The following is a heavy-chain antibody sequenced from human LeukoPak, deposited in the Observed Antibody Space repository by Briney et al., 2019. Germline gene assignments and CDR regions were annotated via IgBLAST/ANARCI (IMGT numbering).Heavy chain of an antibody. V-gene: IGHV3-74*01. CDR3: ARGETRDYYDTSGQAVFDY. J-gene: IGHJ4*02. CDR1: GFTFSSYW. D-gene: IGHD3-22*01. CDR2: IDSDGSTR. Sequence: GGSLRLSCAASGFTFSSYWMHWVREAPGKRRMWVSRIDSDGSTRCYGDSVKGRFAISRDNSKKALYLQLTSLRAEDPAVYYCARGETRDYYDTSGQAVFDYWGQGARVTVSS.